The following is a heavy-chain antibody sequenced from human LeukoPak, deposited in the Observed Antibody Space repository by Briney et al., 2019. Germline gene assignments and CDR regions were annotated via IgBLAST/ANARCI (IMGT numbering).Heavy chain of an antibody. J-gene: IGHJ4*02. CDR3: TKQRMVRGVVPYYFDY. CDR2: ISYTGSNK. Sequence: GGSLRLSCAASGFTFSSYGMHWVRQAPGKGLEWVAVISYTGSNKYYADSVKGRLTISRDNSNDTLYLQMNSLRAEDTALYYCTKQRMVRGVVPYYFDYWGQGTLVTVSS. V-gene: IGHV3-30*18. D-gene: IGHD3-10*01. CDR1: GFTFSSYG.